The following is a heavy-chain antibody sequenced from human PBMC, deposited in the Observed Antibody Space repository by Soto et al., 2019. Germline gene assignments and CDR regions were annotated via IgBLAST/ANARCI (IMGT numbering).Heavy chain of an antibody. V-gene: IGHV1-58*01. D-gene: IGHD3-9*01. CDR2: IVVGSGNT. J-gene: IGHJ4*02. CDR3: ATLGYFDWLFPWSSLPIFDY. Sequence: GASVKVSCKASGFTFTISAVQWVRQARGQRLEWIGWIVVGSGNTNYAQKFQERVTITRDMSTSTAYMELSSLRSEDTAVYYCATLGYFDWLFPWSSLPIFDYWGQGTLVTVSS. CDR1: GFTFTISA.